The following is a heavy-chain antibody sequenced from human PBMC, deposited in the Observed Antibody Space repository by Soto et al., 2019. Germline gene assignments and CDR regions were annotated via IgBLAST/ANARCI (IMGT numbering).Heavy chain of an antibody. CDR1: GFTFSSYA. V-gene: IGHV3-23*01. Sequence: EVQLLESGGGLLQFGGSLSLSCAASGFTFSSYAMSWVRQAPGKGLEWVSGITDSGDSTYYADSVKGRCFISRDNSKNTLYLQMNSLRAEDTAVYYCAKWGNDWGYYYYAMDVWGPGTTVAVSS. D-gene: IGHD7-27*01. CDR3: AKWGNDWGYYYYAMDV. J-gene: IGHJ6*02. CDR2: ITDSGDST.